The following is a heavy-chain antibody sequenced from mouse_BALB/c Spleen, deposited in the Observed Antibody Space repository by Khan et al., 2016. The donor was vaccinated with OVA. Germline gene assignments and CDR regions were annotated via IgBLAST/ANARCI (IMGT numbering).Heavy chain of an antibody. V-gene: IGHV2-2*01. CDR2: IWSGGTT. D-gene: IGHD2-14*01. CDR3: ARNSYMYDFTY. CDR1: GFPLTTYG. Sequence: QVQLKQSGPGLVQPSQSLSITCTVSGFPLTTYGVHWVRQSPGKGLEWLGVIWSGGTTDYNAPFISRLNITKDNSKSQVFFKMNSLRTDDTAMYYCARNSYMYDFTYWGQGTLVTVSA. J-gene: IGHJ3*01.